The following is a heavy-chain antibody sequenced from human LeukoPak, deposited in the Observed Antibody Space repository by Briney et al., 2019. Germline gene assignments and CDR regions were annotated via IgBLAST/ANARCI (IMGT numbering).Heavy chain of an antibody. D-gene: IGHD5-12*01. CDR1: GGSFSGYY. V-gene: IGHV4-34*01. CDR2: INHSGST. J-gene: IGHJ4*02. Sequence: SETLSLTCAVDGGSFSGYYWSLIRQPPGKGLEWIGEINHSGSTNYNPSLKSRVTISVDTSKNQFSLKLSSVTAADTAVYYCARGDIVAHPAYFDYWGQGTLVTVSS. CDR3: ARGDIVAHPAYFDY.